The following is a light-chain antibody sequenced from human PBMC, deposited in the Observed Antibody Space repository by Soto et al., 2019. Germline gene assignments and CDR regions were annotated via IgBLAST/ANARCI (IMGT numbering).Light chain of an antibody. CDR1: SSDVGDYNY. Sequence: QSALTQPASVSASPGQSITISCTGSSSDVGDYNYVAWYQQHPDKAPKLMIFDVSSRPSGVSNRFSGSKSGSTASLTISGLQAEDEADYFCSSYSSSGTLYVFGTGTKLTVL. CDR2: DVS. J-gene: IGLJ1*01. V-gene: IGLV2-14*03. CDR3: SSYSSSGTLYV.